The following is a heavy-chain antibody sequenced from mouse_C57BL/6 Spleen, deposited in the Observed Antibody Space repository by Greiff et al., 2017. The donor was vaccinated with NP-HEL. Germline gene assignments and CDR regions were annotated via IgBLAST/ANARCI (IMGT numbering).Heavy chain of an antibody. Sequence: QVQLKQSGAELVRPGASVTLSCKASGYTFTDYEMHWVKQTPVHGLEWIGAIDPETGGTAYNQKFKGKAILTADKSSSTAYMELRSLTSEDSAVYYCTRFYPYWGQGTLVTVSA. CDR2: IDPETGGT. CDR1: GYTFTDYE. CDR3: TRFYPY. V-gene: IGHV1-15*01. D-gene: IGHD1-1*01. J-gene: IGHJ3*01.